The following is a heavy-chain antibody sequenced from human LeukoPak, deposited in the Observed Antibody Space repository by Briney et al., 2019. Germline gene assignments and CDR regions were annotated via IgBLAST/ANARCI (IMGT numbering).Heavy chain of an antibody. D-gene: IGHD3-10*01. J-gene: IGHJ4*02. Sequence: PGGSLRLSCAASGFTFISYSMNWVRQAPGKGLEWVSSISNSSPNIYYADSVKGRFTISRDNAKNSVYLQMNSLRAEDTAVYYCAREAYYGSGTFHWGQGTLVTVSS. CDR2: ISNSSPNI. CDR1: GFTFISYS. CDR3: AREAYYGSGTFH. V-gene: IGHV3-21*01.